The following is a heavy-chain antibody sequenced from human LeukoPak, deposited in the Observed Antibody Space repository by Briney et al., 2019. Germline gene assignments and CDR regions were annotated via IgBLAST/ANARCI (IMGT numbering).Heavy chain of an antibody. Sequence: ASVKVSCKGSGYSFADYYIHWVRQAPGQGLEWMGWINPNSGGTNYAQKFQGRVTMTSDTSISTAYMELSSLRSDDTAVYYCARVPCLITTCDPRNWFDPWGQGTLVTVSS. J-gene: IGHJ5*02. CDR2: INPNSGGT. CDR3: ARVPCLITTCDPRNWFDP. CDR1: GYSFADYY. D-gene: IGHD2-2*01. V-gene: IGHV1-2*02.